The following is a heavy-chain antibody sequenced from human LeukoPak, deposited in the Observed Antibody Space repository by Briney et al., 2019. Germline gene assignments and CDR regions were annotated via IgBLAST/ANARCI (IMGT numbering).Heavy chain of an antibody. CDR2: MNPNSGNT. Sequence: ASVKVSCKASGYTFTNYDINWVRQATGQGLEWMGWMNPNSGNTGYAQKFQGRVTITRNTSISTAYMELSSLRSEATVVYFCARGDTSGWLYWGQGTLVTVSS. CDR1: GYTFTNYD. CDR3: ARGDTSGWLY. J-gene: IGHJ4*02. V-gene: IGHV1-8*03. D-gene: IGHD6-19*01.